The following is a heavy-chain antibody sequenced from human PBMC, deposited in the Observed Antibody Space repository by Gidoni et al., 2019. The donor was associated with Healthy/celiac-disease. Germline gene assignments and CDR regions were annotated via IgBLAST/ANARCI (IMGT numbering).Heavy chain of an antibody. Sequence: EVQLLESGGGLVQPGGSLRLSCAASGFTFSSYAMSWVRQAPGKGLGWGSAISGSGGSTYYADSVKGRFTISRDNSKNTLYLQMNSLRAEDTAVYYCAKDKPYSSSSGGNLAPAKDYWGQGTLVTVSS. D-gene: IGHD6-6*01. J-gene: IGHJ4*02. V-gene: IGHV3-23*01. CDR3: AKDKPYSSSSGGNLAPAKDY. CDR1: GFTFSSYA. CDR2: ISGSGGST.